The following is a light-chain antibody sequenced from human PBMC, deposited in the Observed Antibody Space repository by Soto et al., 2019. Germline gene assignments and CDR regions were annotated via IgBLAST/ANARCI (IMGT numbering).Light chain of an antibody. CDR2: ANN. J-gene: IGLJ2*01. CDR3: QSYDRNLFAV. V-gene: IGLV1-40*01. CDR1: SSNIGAGFD. Sequence: QSVLTQPTSVSGAPGQRVTISCTGSSSNIGAGFDIHWYQQFPGTAPKLLIYANNNRPSGVPARFSGSKSGTSASLAITGLQADDEAYYYCQSYDRNLFAVFGGGTKLTVL.